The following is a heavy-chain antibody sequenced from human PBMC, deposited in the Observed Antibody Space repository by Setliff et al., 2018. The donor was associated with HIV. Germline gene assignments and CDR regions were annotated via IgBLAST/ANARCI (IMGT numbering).Heavy chain of an antibody. V-gene: IGHV3-30*04. CDR1: GFTFSSYA. D-gene: IGHD3-10*01. CDR2: ISYDGRNK. Sequence: SLRLSCAASGFTFSSYAMHWVRQAPGKGLEWVAFISYDGRNKYYADSVKGRFTVSRDNSKNTLYLQMNSLRPEDTAVYYCARLRLYNSALDYWGQGTLVTVSS. CDR3: ARLRLYNSALDY. J-gene: IGHJ4*02.